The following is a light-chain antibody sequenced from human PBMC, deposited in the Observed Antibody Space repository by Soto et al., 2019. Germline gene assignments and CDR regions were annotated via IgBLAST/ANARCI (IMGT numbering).Light chain of an antibody. CDR2: GAS. CDR1: QSVSSH. V-gene: IGKV3-20*01. J-gene: IGKJ1*01. CDR3: QQYGSSSVT. Sequence: ELVLTQSPATLSLSPGEIATLSFRASQSVSSHLAWYQQKPGQAPRLLIYGASSRATGIPDRFSGSGSGTDFTLTISRLEPEDFAVYYCQQYGSSSVTFGQGTKVDIK.